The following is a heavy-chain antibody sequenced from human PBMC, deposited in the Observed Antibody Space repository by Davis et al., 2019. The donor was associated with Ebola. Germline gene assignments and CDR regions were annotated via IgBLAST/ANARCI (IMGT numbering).Heavy chain of an antibody. CDR2: IKQDGSES. Sequence: PGGSLRLSCAASGFTFSDYWMTWVRQAPGKGLEWVANIKQDGSESYYVDSVKGRFTISRDNAKNSLYLQMNSLRAEDTAVYYCVRTTYGAPEYWGQGTLVTVSS. V-gene: IGHV3-7*01. J-gene: IGHJ4*02. CDR1: GFTFSDYW. CDR3: VRTTYGAPEY. D-gene: IGHD4-17*01.